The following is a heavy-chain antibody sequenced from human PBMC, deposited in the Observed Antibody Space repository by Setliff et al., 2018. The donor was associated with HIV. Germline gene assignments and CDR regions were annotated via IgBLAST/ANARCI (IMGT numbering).Heavy chain of an antibody. V-gene: IGHV4-31*03. J-gene: IGHJ6*03. Sequence: SETLSLTCTVSGGSISSGNYYWSWIRQHPGKGLEWIGYIYYSGSTYYNPSLKSRVTMSVDTSKNQFSLKLSSVTAADTAVYYCARDRGYSSGWYGYYYYMDVWGKGTTVTVSS. CDR1: GGSISSGNYY. CDR2: IYYSGST. CDR3: ARDRGYSSGWYGYYYYMDV. D-gene: IGHD6-19*01.